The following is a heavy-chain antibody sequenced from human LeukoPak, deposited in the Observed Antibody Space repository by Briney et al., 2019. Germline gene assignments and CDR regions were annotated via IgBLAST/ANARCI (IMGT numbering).Heavy chain of an antibody. V-gene: IGHV1-18*01. CDR1: GYTFTSYG. Sequence: ASVKVSCKASGYTFTSYGISWVRQAPGQGLEWMGRISAYNGNTNYAQKLQGRVTMTTDTSTSTAYMELRSLRSDDTAVYYCARDLGSVRGVLGINFDYWGQGTLVTVSS. D-gene: IGHD3-10*01. CDR2: ISAYNGNT. J-gene: IGHJ4*02. CDR3: ARDLGSVRGVLGINFDY.